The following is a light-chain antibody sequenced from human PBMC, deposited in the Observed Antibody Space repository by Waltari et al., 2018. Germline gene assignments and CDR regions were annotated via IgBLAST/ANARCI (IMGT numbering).Light chain of an antibody. CDR3: QTGGHGTWV. V-gene: IGLV4-69*01. Sequence: QLVLTQSPSASASLGAPVKLTCTRSSGHSTNVIARSQKRAENGPRYLMKVNSDGSHNKGDESPDRFAGSSSGAERYLTISSLQSEDEADYYCQTGGHGTWVFGGGTKLTVL. J-gene: IGLJ3*02. CDR1: SGHSTNV. CDR2: VNSDGSH.